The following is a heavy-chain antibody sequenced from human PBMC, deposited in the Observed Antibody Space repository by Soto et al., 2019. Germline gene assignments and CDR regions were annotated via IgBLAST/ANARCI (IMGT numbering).Heavy chain of an antibody. CDR1: VFPFGANA. CDR3: ATEMGATQGPFDN. V-gene: IGHV3-23*01. Sequence: GGSLRLSCVVSVFPFGANAMSWVRQAPGKGLEWVSGLSNAGRRTSYADSVKGRFNISRDNSENTVYLQMNSLRVEDTAVYYCATEMGATQGPFDNWGQGTLVTVSS. CDR2: LSNAGRRT. D-gene: IGHD1-26*01. J-gene: IGHJ4*02.